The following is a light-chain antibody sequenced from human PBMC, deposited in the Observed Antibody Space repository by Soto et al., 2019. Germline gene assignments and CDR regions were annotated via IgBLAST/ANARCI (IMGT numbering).Light chain of an antibody. Sequence: ELVLTQSPGTLSLSPGERATLSCRASRSIASSYLAWYQQRPGQAPRLLVSGTSTRATGIPDRFSGSGSGTDFTLTISRLEPEDFAVYYCQHYGTSPLTFGRGTKGHIK. CDR2: GTS. V-gene: IGKV3-20*01. J-gene: IGKJ3*01. CDR3: QHYGTSPLT. CDR1: RSIASSY.